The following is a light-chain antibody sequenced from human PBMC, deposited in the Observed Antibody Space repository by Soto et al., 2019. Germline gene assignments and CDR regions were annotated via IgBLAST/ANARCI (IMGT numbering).Light chain of an antibody. J-gene: IGLJ3*02. CDR2: GVT. CDR1: SSDVGGYNY. V-gene: IGLV2-14*01. Sequence: QSALTQPASVSVSPGQSITISCTGTSSDVGGYNYVSWYQQHPGKAPKLVIYGVTYRPSGVSARFSGSKFQNTASLTISGLQAEDEADYYCSSFRSGSVVLFGGGTKVTVL. CDR3: SSFRSGSVVL.